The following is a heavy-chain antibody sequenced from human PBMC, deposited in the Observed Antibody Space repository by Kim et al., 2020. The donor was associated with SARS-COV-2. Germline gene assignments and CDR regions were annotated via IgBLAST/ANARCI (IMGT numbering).Heavy chain of an antibody. CDR2: ISSSGSTI. CDR3: ARDRVLVPDLLYYYYYGMDV. CDR1: GFTFSSYE. J-gene: IGHJ6*02. D-gene: IGHD2-2*01. V-gene: IGHV3-48*03. Sequence: GGSLRLSCAASGFTFSSYEMNWVRQAPGKGLEWVSYISSSGSTIYYADSVKGRFTISRDNAKNSLYLQMNSLRAEDTAVYYCARDRVLVPDLLYYYYYGMDVWGQGTTVTVSS.